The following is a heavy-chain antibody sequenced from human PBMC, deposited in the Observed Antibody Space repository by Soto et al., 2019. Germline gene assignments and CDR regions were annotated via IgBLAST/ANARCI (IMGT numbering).Heavy chain of an antibody. J-gene: IGHJ6*02. CDR2: ISGSSGST. CDR3: AKHHESTYYDMLIGHSAWRPEDHSYYYGLDV. V-gene: IGHV3-23*01. CDR1: GFTFSSYA. D-gene: IGHD3-9*01. Sequence: GGSLRLSCAASGFTFSSYAMSWVRQPPGSGLEWVSAISGSSGSTYYADSVKGRFTISRDNAKNTLFLQMSSLRAADTAVYYCAKHHESTYYDMLIGHSAWRPEDHSYYYGLDVCGQWTTVTVSS.